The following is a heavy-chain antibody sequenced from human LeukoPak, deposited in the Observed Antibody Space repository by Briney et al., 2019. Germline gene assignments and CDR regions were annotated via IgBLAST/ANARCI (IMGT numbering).Heavy chain of an antibody. D-gene: IGHD3-22*01. J-gene: IGHJ4*02. CDR3: AKAYSSGYYYYFDY. V-gene: IGHV3-23*01. Sequence: GGTLRLSCAASGFTFSSYGMSWVRQAPGKGLEWVSAISGSGGSTYYADSVKGRFTISRDNSKNTLYLQMNSLRAEDTAVYYCAKAYSSGYYYYFDYWGQGTLVTVSS. CDR1: GFTFSSYG. CDR2: ISGSGGST.